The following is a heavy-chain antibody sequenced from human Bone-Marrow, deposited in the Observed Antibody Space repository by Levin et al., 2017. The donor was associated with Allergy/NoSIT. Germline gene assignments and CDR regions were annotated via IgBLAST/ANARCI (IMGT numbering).Heavy chain of an antibody. Sequence: GGSLRLSCAASGFTFSDYYMSWIRQAPGKGLEWVSYISSSGSTIYYADSVKGRFTISRDNAKNSLYLQMNSLRAEDTAVYYCARVPRIAAAGRVWFDPWGQGTLVTVSS. J-gene: IGHJ5*02. CDR1: GFTFSDYY. D-gene: IGHD6-13*01. CDR3: ARVPRIAAAGRVWFDP. CDR2: ISSSGSTI. V-gene: IGHV3-11*01.